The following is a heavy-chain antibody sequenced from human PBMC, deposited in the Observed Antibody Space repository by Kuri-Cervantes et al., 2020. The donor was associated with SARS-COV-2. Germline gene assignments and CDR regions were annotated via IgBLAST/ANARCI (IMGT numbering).Heavy chain of an antibody. D-gene: IGHD5-18*01. CDR1: GFTFSSYA. J-gene: IGHJ4*02. CDR3: ARDGLYSYGLHY. V-gene: IGHV3-30*04. Sequence: GESLKISCAASGFTFSSYAMHWVRQAPGKGLEWVAVISYDGSNKYYADSVEGRFTISRDNSKNTLYLQMNSLRAEDTAVYYCARDGLYSYGLHYWGQGTLVTVSS. CDR2: ISYDGSNK.